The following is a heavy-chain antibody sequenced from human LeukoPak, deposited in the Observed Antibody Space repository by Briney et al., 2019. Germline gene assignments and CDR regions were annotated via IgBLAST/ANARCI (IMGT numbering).Heavy chain of an antibody. J-gene: IGHJ5*02. D-gene: IGHD3-10*01. CDR1: GGSISNYY. CDR2: IYTSGGT. V-gene: IGHV4-4*07. CDR3: AREGGTMVRGVINWFDP. Sequence: SETLSLTCTVSGGSISNYYWSWIRQPAEKRLEWIGRIYTSGGTNYNPSLKSRVTMSVDTSKNQFSLKLSSVTAADTAVYYCAREGGTMVRGVINWFDPWGQGTLVTVSS.